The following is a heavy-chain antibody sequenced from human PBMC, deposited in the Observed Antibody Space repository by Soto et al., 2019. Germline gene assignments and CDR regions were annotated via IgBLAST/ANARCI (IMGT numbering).Heavy chain of an antibody. CDR3: AKDLGGYPTFFDY. D-gene: IGHD5-18*01. CDR2: ISGSGGST. CDR1: GFTFSSYA. J-gene: IGHJ4*02. V-gene: IGHV3-23*01. Sequence: PGESLKISCAASGFTFSSYAMSWVRQAPGKGLEWVSAISGSGGSTYYADSVKGRFTISRDNSKNTLYLQMNSLRAEDTAVYYCAKDLGGYPTFFDYWGQGTLVTVSS.